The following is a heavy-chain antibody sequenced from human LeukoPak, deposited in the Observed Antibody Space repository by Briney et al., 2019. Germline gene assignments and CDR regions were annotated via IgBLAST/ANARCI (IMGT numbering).Heavy chain of an antibody. J-gene: IGHJ4*02. CDR3: AKARAAGTYYFDY. V-gene: IGHV3-23*01. CDR1: GFTFSSYA. D-gene: IGHD6-13*01. CDR2: ISGSGGST. Sequence: GGSLRLSCAASGFTFSSYAMSWVRQAPGKELEWVSAISGSGGSTYYADSVKGRFSISRDKSKNTLYLQMNSLRAEDTAVYYCAKARAAGTYYFDYWGQGTLVTVSS.